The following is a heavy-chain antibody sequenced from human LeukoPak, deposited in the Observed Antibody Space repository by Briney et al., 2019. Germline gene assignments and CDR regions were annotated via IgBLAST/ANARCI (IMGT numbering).Heavy chain of an antibody. V-gene: IGHV3-15*01. Sequence: GGSLRLSCAASGLSLSNAWMIWVRQAPGKGLEWVGRIKSRTDGGTRDYAAPVKGRFTISRDDSKNTLYLQMNSLKTDDTAVYYCTTIRAAGGLWGQGTLVTVSS. CDR3: TTIRAAGGL. D-gene: IGHD6-13*01. J-gene: IGHJ4*02. CDR2: IKSRTDGGTR. CDR1: GLSLSNAW.